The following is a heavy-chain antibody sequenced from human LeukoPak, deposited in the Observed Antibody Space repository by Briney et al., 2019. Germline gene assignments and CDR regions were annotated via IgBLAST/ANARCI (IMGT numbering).Heavy chain of an antibody. Sequence: GGSLRLSCAASGFTFSSYAMTWVRQAPGKGLEWVSSISSSSSYIYYADSVKGRFTISRDNAKNSLYLQMNSLRAEDTAVYYCAELGITMIGGVWGKGTTVTISS. CDR2: ISSSSSYI. CDR3: AELGITMIGGV. V-gene: IGHV3-21*01. J-gene: IGHJ6*04. CDR1: GFTFSSYA. D-gene: IGHD3-10*02.